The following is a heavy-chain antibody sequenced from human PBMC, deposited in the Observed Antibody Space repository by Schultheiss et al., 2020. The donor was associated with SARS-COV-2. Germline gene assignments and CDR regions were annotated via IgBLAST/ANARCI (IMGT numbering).Heavy chain of an antibody. D-gene: IGHD5-12*01. CDR2: IYYSGST. V-gene: IGHV4-31*03. J-gene: IGHJ6*02. Sequence: SETLSLTCTVSGGSISSGGYYWSWIRQHPGKGLEWIGYIYYSGSTYYNPSLKSRVTISVDTSKNQFSLKLSSVTAADTAVYYCARVATSPYYYYYGMDVWGQGTTVTVSS. CDR1: GGSISSGGYY. CDR3: ARVATSPYYYYYGMDV.